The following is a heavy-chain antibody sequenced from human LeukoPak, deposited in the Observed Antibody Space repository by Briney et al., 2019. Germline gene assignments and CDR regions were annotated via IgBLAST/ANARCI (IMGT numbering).Heavy chain of an antibody. Sequence: RAGGSLRLSCAASGFILSSYWMHWVRQAPGKGLVWVSRITSDGSSTIYADSVKGRFTSSRDNAKNTLYLQMNSLRVEDTAVYYCARDINWALGNPWGQGTLVIVSS. CDR3: ARDINWALGNP. D-gene: IGHD1-1*01. V-gene: IGHV3-74*01. CDR1: GFILSSYW. J-gene: IGHJ5*02. CDR2: ITSDGSST.